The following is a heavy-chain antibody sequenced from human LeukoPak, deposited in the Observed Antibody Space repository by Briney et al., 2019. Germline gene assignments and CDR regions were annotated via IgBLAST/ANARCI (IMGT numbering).Heavy chain of an antibody. CDR2: ITSSSTYI. CDR3: ARHLSGITGYTYGRGIDY. CDR1: GFTSSGYS. Sequence: GGSLRLSCAASGFTSSGYSMNWVRQAPGKGLEWVSSITSSSTYIYYADSVKGRFTISRDNAKNSLYLQMNSLRAEDTAVYYCARHLSGITGYTYGRGIDYWGQGTLLTASS. J-gene: IGHJ4*02. D-gene: IGHD5-18*01. V-gene: IGHV3-21*01.